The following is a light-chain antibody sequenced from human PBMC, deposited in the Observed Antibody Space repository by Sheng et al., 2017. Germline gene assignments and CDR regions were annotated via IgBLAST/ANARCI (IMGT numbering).Light chain of an antibody. Sequence: DIQMTQSPSSLSASVGDRVTITCRASQSTSNYLNWYQQKPGKAPKLLIYAASSLQSGVPSRFSGSAAGTDFTLTISSLQPEDSATYYCQQTYSVPLTFGPGTKVAIK. CDR3: QQTYSVPLT. CDR1: QSTSNY. V-gene: IGKV1-39*01. CDR2: AAS. J-gene: IGKJ3*01.